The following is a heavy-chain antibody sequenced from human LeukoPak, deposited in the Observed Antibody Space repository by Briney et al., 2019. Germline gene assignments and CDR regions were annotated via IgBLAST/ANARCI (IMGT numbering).Heavy chain of an antibody. J-gene: IGHJ5*02. CDR1: GGSISSYY. D-gene: IGHD6-19*01. Sequence: PSETLSLTCTVSGGSISSYYWSWIRQPPGKGLEWIGYIYYSGSTNYNPSLKSRVTISVDTSKNQFSLKLSSVTAADTAVYYCARQAGYSSGWYFGWFDPWGQGTLVTVSS. CDR3: ARQAGYSSGWYFGWFDP. V-gene: IGHV4-59*08. CDR2: IYYSGST.